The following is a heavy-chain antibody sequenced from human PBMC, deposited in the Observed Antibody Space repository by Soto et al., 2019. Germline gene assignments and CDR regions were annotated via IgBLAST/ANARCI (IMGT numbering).Heavy chain of an antibody. D-gene: IGHD3-10*01. CDR3: AKAPNAGRAAPLGY. CDR2: ISGSAYTT. V-gene: IGHV3-23*01. J-gene: IGHJ4*02. CDR1: GFRFSIYA. Sequence: GGSLRLSCVGSGFRFSIYAMTCVSQAPGKGLGWVSAISGSAYTTYYTDSVGGRFTMSRANSNSTLYLQINSLSAEDTAVYYSAKAPNAGRAAPLGYWGQGTRVTVSS.